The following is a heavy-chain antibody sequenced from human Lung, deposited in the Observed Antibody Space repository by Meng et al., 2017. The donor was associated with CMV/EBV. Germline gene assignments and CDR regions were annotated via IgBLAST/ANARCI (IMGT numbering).Heavy chain of an antibody. J-gene: IGHJ6*01. D-gene: IGHD3-10*01. CDR1: GFSFNSYA. CDR3: ARFGGTGSSVWLGYGMDV. V-gene: IGHV3-23*01. CDR2: ISGSGSST. Sequence: ESXKISXAASGFSFNSYAMTWVRQAPGKGLEWVSGISGSGSSTYYADSVKGRFTISRDNSKNTLFVQMNSLRAEDTAVYYCARFGGTGSSVWLGYGMDVWGQGNXV.